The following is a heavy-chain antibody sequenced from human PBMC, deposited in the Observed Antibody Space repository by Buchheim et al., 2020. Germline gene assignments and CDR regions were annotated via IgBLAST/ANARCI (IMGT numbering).Heavy chain of an antibody. CDR3: ARRIAAASLDY. J-gene: IGHJ4*02. D-gene: IGHD6-13*01. CDR1: GFSLSTSGVG. CDR2: IYWDDDK. V-gene: IGHV2-5*02. Sequence: QITLKESGPTLVKPTQTLTLTCTFSGFSLSTSGVGVGWIRQPPGKALEWLALIYWDDDKRYSPSLKSRLTITQDNSKNHVSLTMTNMDPVDTATYYCARRIAAASLDYWGQRTL.